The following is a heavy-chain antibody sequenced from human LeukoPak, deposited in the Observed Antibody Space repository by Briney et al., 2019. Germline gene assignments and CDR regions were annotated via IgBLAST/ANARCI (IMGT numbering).Heavy chain of an antibody. CDR3: ARDLAGFGGYSYGMVDY. Sequence: SQTLSLTCAISGDSVSSNSATWNWIRQSPSRGPEWLGRTYYRSNWYNDYAESVKGRITIHPDTSKNQFSLQLNSVTPEDTAVYYCARDLAGFGGYSYGMVDYWGQGTLVTVSS. CDR2: TYYRSNWYN. V-gene: IGHV6-1*01. CDR1: GDSVSSNSAT. J-gene: IGHJ4*02. D-gene: IGHD5-18*01.